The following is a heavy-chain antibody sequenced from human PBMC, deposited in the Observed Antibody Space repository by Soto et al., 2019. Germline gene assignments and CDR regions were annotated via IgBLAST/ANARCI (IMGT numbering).Heavy chain of an antibody. CDR1: GLTFSDYY. J-gene: IGHJ4*02. CDR2: ISGGSITI. Sequence: GGSLRLSCAASGLTFSDYYMSWIRQAPGKGLEWVSYISGGSITIYYADSVKGRFSISRDNAENSLYLQMNGLRAEDTAVYYCASSRSPKIRGIDYWGQGTLVTVSS. V-gene: IGHV3-11*01. D-gene: IGHD1-26*01. CDR3: ASSRSPKIRGIDY.